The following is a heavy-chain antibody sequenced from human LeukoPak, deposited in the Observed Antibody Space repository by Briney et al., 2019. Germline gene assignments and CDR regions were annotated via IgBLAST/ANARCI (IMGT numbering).Heavy chain of an antibody. CDR3: AKDSGWFGELMAYYYYGMDV. Sequence: GGSPRLSCAASGFTFSSYAMSWVRQAPGKGLEWVSAISGSGGSTYYADSVKGRFTISRDNSKNTLYLQMNSLRAEDTAVYYCAKDSGWFGELMAYYYYGMDVWGQGTTVTVSS. D-gene: IGHD3-10*01. CDR2: ISGSGGST. J-gene: IGHJ6*02. V-gene: IGHV3-23*01. CDR1: GFTFSSYA.